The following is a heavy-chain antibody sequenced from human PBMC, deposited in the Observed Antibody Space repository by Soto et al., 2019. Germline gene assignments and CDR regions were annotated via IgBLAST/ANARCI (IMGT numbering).Heavy chain of an antibody. CDR2: ISYDGTDK. CDR3: AKRGGYDYVWKSYRPDY. V-gene: IGHV3-30*18. D-gene: IGHD3-16*02. J-gene: IGHJ4*02. Sequence: PGGSLKLSSASSGFTFNSYGIHWFRQAPGNGLEWVALISYDGTDKYYADSVKGRFTISRDNSKNTLYLQMDRLRVEDTAVYYCAKRGGYDYVWKSYRPDYWGQGTLVTSPQ. CDR1: GFTFNSYG.